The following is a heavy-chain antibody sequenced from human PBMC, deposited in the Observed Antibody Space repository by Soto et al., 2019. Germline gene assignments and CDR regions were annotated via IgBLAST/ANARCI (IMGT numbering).Heavy chain of an antibody. D-gene: IGHD3-3*01. V-gene: IGHV1-3*01. Sequence: ASVKVSCKASGYTFTSYAMHWVRQAPGQRLEWMGWINAGNGNTKYSQKFQGRVTITRDTSASTAYMELSSLRSEDTAVYYCARDLFGVAAALNHYGMAFWGQGSTVTVSS. CDR2: INAGNGNT. J-gene: IGHJ6*02. CDR1: GYTFTSYA. CDR3: ARDLFGVAAALNHYGMAF.